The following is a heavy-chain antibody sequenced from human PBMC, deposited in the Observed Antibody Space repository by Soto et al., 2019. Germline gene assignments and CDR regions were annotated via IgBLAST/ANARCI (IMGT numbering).Heavy chain of an antibody. J-gene: IGHJ4*02. V-gene: IGHV3-30*18. Sequence: GGSLRLSCAASGFTFSSYGMHWVRQAPGKGLEWVAVISYDGSNKYYADSVKGRFTISRDNSKNTLYLQMNSLRAEDTAVYYCAKNFRYGDYAGGYYFDYWGQGTLVTVSS. CDR3: AKNFRYGDYAGGYYFDY. CDR1: GFTFSSYG. D-gene: IGHD4-17*01. CDR2: ISYDGSNK.